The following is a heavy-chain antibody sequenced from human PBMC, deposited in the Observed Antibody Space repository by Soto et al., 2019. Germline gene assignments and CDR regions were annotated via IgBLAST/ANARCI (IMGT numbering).Heavy chain of an antibody. V-gene: IGHV2-5*02. Sequence: SGPTLVNPTQTLTLTCTFSGFSLSTGGMGVGWIRQPPGKALEWLALIYWDGDKRYSPSLKNRLTITKDTSKNQVVLTMTNMDPVDTATYYCAHSGTGTTAWNWFDPWGQGTLVTVSS. J-gene: IGHJ5*02. CDR3: AHSGTGTTAWNWFDP. CDR1: GFSLSTGGMG. D-gene: IGHD1-7*01. CDR2: IYWDGDK.